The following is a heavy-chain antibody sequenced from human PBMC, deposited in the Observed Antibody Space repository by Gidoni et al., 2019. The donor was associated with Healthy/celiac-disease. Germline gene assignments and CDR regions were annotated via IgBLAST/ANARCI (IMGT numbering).Heavy chain of an antibody. D-gene: IGHD6-13*01. CDR3: TTVPLRIAAAGTSGLDYYYYGMDV. J-gene: IGHJ6*02. Sequence: GGSLRLSCAASGFTFSNAWMSWVRQAPGKGLEWVGRIKSKTDGGTTDYAAPVKGRFTISRDDSKNTLYLQMNSLKTEDTAVYYCTTVPLRIAAAGTSGLDYYYYGMDVWGQGTTVTVSS. CDR2: IKSKTDGGTT. CDR1: GFTFSNAW. V-gene: IGHV3-15*01.